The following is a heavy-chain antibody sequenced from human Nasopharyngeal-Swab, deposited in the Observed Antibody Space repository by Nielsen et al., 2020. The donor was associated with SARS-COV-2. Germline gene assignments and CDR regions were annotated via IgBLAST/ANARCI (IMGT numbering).Heavy chain of an antibody. Sequence: ASVKVSCKASGYTFTSYAMNWVRQAPGQGLEWMGLINPSSGTTTYAQKFQGRVTLTRDTSTNTLYMELSSLRSEDTAVYYCARVSDPGSYFWFDPWGQGILVTASS. D-gene: IGHD3-10*01. CDR3: ARVSDPGSYFWFDP. V-gene: IGHV1-46*01. CDR2: INPSSGTT. CDR1: GYTFTSYA. J-gene: IGHJ5*02.